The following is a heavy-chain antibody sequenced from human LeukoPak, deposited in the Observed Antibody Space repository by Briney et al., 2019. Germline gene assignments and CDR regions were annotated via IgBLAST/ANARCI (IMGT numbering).Heavy chain of an antibody. V-gene: IGHV1-18*01. CDR2: INTYNGNT. J-gene: IGHJ6*03. D-gene: IGHD2-15*01. CDR3: ARTIEGWTYGQRYHYMDV. Sequence: ASVKVSCKASGYTFISCSISWVRQAPGQGLEWMGWINTYNGNTNYAQKLQGRVTMTTDTSTSTAYMELRSLRSDDTAVYYCARTIEGWTYGQRYHYMDVWGKGTTVTISS. CDR1: GYTFISCS.